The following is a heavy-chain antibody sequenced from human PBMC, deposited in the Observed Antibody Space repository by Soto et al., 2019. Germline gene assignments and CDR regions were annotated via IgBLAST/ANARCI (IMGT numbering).Heavy chain of an antibody. CDR2: IYSGGST. V-gene: IGHV3-53*02. CDR3: ARDGSSSWPYYGMDV. Sequence: EVQLVETGGGLIQPGGSLRLSCAASGFTVSSNYMSWVRQAPGKGLEWVSVIYSGGSTYYADSVKGRFTISRDNSKNTLYLQMNSLRAEDKAVYYCARDGSSSWPYYGMDVWGQGTTVTVSS. D-gene: IGHD6-13*01. J-gene: IGHJ6*02. CDR1: GFTVSSNY.